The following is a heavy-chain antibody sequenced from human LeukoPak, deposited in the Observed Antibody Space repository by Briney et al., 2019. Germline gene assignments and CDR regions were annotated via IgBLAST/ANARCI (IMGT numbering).Heavy chain of an antibody. CDR3: ARKRFSSSGNWFDP. Sequence: ASVKVSCKASGYTFTGYYMHWVRQAPGQGLEWMGWINPNSGGTNYAQKFQGRVTMTRDTSISTAYMELSRLRSDDTAVYYCARKRFSSSGNWFDPWGQGTLVTVSS. J-gene: IGHJ5*02. CDR2: INPNSGGT. D-gene: IGHD6-13*01. V-gene: IGHV1-2*02. CDR1: GYTFTGYY.